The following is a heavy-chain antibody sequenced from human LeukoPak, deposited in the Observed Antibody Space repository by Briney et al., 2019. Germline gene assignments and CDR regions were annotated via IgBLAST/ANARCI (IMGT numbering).Heavy chain of an antibody. V-gene: IGHV4-59*12. Sequence: PSETLSLTCTVSGGSISSYYWSWIRQPPGKGLEWIGYIYYSGSTNYNPSLKSRVTISVDTSKNQFSLKLSSVTAADTAVYYCARRGTVVTRRPFDYWGQGTLVTVSS. CDR1: GGSISSYY. D-gene: IGHD4-23*01. CDR3: ARRGTVVTRRPFDY. CDR2: IYYSGST. J-gene: IGHJ4*02.